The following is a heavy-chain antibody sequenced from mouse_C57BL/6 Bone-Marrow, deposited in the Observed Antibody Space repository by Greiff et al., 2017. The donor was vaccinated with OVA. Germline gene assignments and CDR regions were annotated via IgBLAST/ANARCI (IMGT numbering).Heavy chain of an antibody. J-gene: IGHJ4*01. Sequence: VQLQQSGAELVRPGASVTLSCKASGYTFTDYEMHWVKQTPVHGLEWIGAIDPETGGPAYNQKFTGKAILTADKSSSTAYMELRSLTSEDSAVYYCTRGDSNYYAMDYWGQGTAVTVSS. CDR1: GYTFTDYE. CDR3: TRGDSNYYAMDY. CDR2: IDPETGGP. D-gene: IGHD2-5*01. V-gene: IGHV1-15*01.